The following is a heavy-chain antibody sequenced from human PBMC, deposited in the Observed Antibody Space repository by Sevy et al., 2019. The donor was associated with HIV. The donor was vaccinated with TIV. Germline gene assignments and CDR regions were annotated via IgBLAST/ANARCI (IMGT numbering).Heavy chain of an antibody. V-gene: IGHV1-8*01. CDR2: MNPNSGDT. D-gene: IGHD6-6*01. Sequence: ASVKVSCRASGYTFTDYDIAWVRQATGQGLEWMGWMNPNSGDTGFAKKFQGRLTMTRNNSISTAYMELSSLRSEDTAVYFCTRRRPLLYLSSSRPFDYWGQGALVTVSS. CDR3: TRRRPLLYLSSSRPFDY. CDR1: GYTFTDYD. J-gene: IGHJ4*01.